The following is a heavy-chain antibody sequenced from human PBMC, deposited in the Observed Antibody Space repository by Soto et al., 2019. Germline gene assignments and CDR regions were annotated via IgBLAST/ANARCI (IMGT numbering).Heavy chain of an antibody. D-gene: IGHD4-17*01. CDR2: IIPIFGTT. V-gene: IGHV1-69*13. J-gene: IGHJ6*02. CDR3: ARETTTVTRDYFYYGMDV. Sequence: ASVEVSCKASGATFTSFTITWVRQAPGQGLEWMGGIIPIFGTTNYAQKFQGRVAITADESTTTAYMELSSLTSEDTAMYYCARETTTVTRDYFYYGMDVWGQGTTVTVSS. CDR1: GATFTSFT.